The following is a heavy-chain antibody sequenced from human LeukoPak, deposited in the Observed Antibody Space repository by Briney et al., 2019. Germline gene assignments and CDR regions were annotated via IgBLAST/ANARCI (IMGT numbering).Heavy chain of an antibody. Sequence: ASVKVSFKASGYTFTSYDINWVRQATGQGLEWMGWMNPNSGNTGYAQKFQGRVTMTRNTSISTAYMELSSLRSEDTAVYYCASGRDIAARPYDYWGQGTLVTVSS. D-gene: IGHD6-6*01. V-gene: IGHV1-8*01. J-gene: IGHJ4*02. CDR1: GYTFTSYD. CDR3: ASGRDIAARPYDY. CDR2: MNPNSGNT.